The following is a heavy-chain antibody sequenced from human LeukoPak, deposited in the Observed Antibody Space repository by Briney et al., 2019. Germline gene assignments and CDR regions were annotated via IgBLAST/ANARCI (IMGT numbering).Heavy chain of an antibody. CDR3: ARYFYYYDSSGYYGRYFDY. CDR2: INWNGGST. CDR1: GFTFDDYG. J-gene: IGHJ4*02. Sequence: GGSLRLSWAASGFTFDDYGMSWVRQAPGKGLEWVSGINWNGGSTGYADSVKGRFTISRDNAKNSLYLQMNSLRAEDTALYYCARYFYYYDSSGYYGRYFDYWGQGTLVTVSS. D-gene: IGHD3-22*01. V-gene: IGHV3-20*04.